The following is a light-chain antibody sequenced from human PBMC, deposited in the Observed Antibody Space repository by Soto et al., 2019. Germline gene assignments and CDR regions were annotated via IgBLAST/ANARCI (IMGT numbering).Light chain of an antibody. CDR1: QGISRW. CDR3: QQLNAYPHS. J-gene: IGKJ4*01. CDR2: GAS. V-gene: IGKV1D-12*01. Sequence: DIKMNQSPCSVSASVVDTVTITCRASQGISRWLAWYLQKPGKAPKLLIYGASTLQSGVPSRFSGSGSGTEFTLTVSSLQPEDFATYYCQQLNAYPHSFGGGTMVDIK.